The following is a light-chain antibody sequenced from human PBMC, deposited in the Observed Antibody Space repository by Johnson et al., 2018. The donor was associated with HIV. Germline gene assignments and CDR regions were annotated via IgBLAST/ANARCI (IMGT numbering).Light chain of an antibody. CDR2: ENN. CDR3: GTWDGSLSAGV. CDR1: SSNIGNNY. V-gene: IGLV1-51*02. J-gene: IGLJ1*01. Sequence: QSVLTQPPSVSAAPGQKVTISCSGSSSNIGNNYVSWYQQFPGTAPKLLIYENNKRPSGIPDRFSGSKSDTSTTLGITGLQTGDEADYYCGTWDGSLSAGVFGTVTKVTFL.